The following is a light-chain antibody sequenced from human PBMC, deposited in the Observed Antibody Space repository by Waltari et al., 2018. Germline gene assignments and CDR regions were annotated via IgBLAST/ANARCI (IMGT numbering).Light chain of an antibody. CDR1: SSDVGGYNF. Sequence: QSALTQPRAVSGSPGQSVTISCTGTSSDVGGYNFVSWYQHPPGKAPKLMIYDVSERPSGVPDRFSGSKSGNTASLTISGLQAEDEADYHCCSYAGSLAVFGGGTKVTVL. J-gene: IGLJ2*01. CDR3: CSYAGSLAV. V-gene: IGLV2-11*01. CDR2: DVS.